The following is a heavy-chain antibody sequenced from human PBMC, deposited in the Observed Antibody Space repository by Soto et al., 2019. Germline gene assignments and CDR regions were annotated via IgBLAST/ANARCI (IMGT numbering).Heavy chain of an antibody. CDR2: FYYVGST. J-gene: IGHJ6*02. V-gene: IGHV4-30-4*01. Sequence: LGWFGYFYYVGSTYSNPSLRSRVTMSLDTSKNQFSLKLSSVTAADTAVYYCARRLYYDGSGFEGGGMDVWGQGTTVTVSS. CDR3: ARRLYYDGSGFEGGGMDV. D-gene: IGHD3-22*01.